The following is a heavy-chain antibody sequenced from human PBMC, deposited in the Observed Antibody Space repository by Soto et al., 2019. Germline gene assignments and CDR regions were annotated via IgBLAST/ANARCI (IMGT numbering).Heavy chain of an antibody. V-gene: IGHV1-46*03. D-gene: IGHD2-15*01. Sequence: ASVKVSCRASGYTFTSYYMHWVRQAPGQGLEWMGIINPSGGSTSYAQKFQGRVTMTRDTSTSTVYMELSSLRSEDTAVYFCARVVCSGGSCSERDPSFDYWGQGTLVTVSS. J-gene: IGHJ4*02. CDR1: GYTFTSYY. CDR2: INPSGGST. CDR3: ARVVCSGGSCSERDPSFDY.